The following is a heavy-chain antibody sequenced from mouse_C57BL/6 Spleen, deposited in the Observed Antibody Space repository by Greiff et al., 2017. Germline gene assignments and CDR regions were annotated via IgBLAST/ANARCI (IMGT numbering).Heavy chain of an antibody. Sequence: EVQLQQSGPELVKPGASVKISCKASGYTFTDYYMNWVKQSHGKSLEWIGDINPNNGGTSYNQKFKGKATLTVDKSSSTAYMELRSLTSEDSAVYYCASIYYDYDGAMDYWGQGTSVTVSS. V-gene: IGHV1-26*01. CDR2: INPNNGGT. J-gene: IGHJ4*01. D-gene: IGHD2-4*01. CDR1: GYTFTDYY. CDR3: ASIYYDYDGAMDY.